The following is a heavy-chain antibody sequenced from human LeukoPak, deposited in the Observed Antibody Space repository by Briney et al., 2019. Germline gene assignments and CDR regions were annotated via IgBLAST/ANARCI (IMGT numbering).Heavy chain of an antibody. J-gene: IGHJ4*02. CDR3: ARVGMVRGDYYFDY. CDR1: GGSISSYY. D-gene: IGHD3-10*01. CDR2: IYYSGST. Sequence: KSSETLSLTCTVSGGSISSYYWSWIRQPPGKGLEWIGYIYYSGSTNYNPSLKSRVTISVDTSKNQFSLKLSSVTAADTAVYYCARVGMVRGDYYFDYWGQGTLVTVSS. V-gene: IGHV4-59*01.